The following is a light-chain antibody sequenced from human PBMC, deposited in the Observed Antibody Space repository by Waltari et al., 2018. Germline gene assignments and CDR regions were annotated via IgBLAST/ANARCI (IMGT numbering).Light chain of an antibody. V-gene: IGLV3-19*01. J-gene: IGLJ2*01. CDR3: NSRDSSGNHLV. Sequence: SSELTQDPAVSVALGQTVRITCQGDSLRSYYASWYQQKPGQAPVRVIYGKNNRPSGIPDRFSGSSSGNTAALTITGARAEDEADYYCNSRDSSGNHLVFGGGTKLTVL. CDR1: SLRSYY. CDR2: GKN.